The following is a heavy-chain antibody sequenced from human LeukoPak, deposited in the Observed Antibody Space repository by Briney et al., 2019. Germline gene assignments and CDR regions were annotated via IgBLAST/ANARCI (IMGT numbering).Heavy chain of an antibody. J-gene: IGHJ1*01. V-gene: IGHV1-24*01. Sequence: ASVKVSCKASGYTFTSYGISWVRQAPGKGLEWMGGFDPEDGETIYAQKFQGRVTMTEDTSTDTAYMELSSLRSEDTTVYYCATGPYSSSWTGYFQHWGQGTLVTVSS. D-gene: IGHD6-13*01. CDR2: FDPEDGET. CDR1: GYTFTSYG. CDR3: ATGPYSSSWTGYFQH.